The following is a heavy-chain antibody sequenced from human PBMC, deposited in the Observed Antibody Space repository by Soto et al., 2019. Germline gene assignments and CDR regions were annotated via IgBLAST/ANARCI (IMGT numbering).Heavy chain of an antibody. D-gene: IGHD2-2*01. V-gene: IGHV3-23*01. CDR2: ISGSGGST. J-gene: IGHJ6*02. Sequence: PGGSLRLSCAASGFTFSSYAMSWVRQAPGKGLEWVSAISGSGGSTYYADSVKGRFTISRDNSKNTLYLQMNSLRAEDTAVYYCAKNFCTEEGCYFAYYYYGMDVWGQGTTVTVSS. CDR3: AKNFCTEEGCYFAYYYYGMDV. CDR1: GFTFSSYA.